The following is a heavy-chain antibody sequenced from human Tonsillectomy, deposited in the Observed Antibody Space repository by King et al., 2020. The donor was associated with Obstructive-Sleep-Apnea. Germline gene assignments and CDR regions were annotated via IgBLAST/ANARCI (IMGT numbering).Heavy chain of an antibody. V-gene: IGHV4-59*01. CDR1: GGSISSYY. J-gene: IGHJ4*02. D-gene: IGHD7-27*01. Sequence: QLQESGPGLVKPSETLSLTCTVSGGSISSYYWSWIRQPPGKGLEWIGYIYYSGSTNYNPSLKSRVTISVDTSKNQFSLELSSVTAADTAVYYCARGLAYPWAYFDYWGQGTLVTVSS. CDR2: IYYSGST. CDR3: ARGLAYPWAYFDY.